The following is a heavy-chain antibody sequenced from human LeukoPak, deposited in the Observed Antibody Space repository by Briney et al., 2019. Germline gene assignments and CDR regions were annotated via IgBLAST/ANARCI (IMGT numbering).Heavy chain of an antibody. CDR2: FDPEDGET. D-gene: IGHD2-2*01. Sequence: ASVKVSCKVSGYTLTELSMHWVRQAPGKGLEWMGGFDPEDGETIYAQKFQGRVTMTEDTSTDTAYMKLSSLRSEDTAVYYCATVPPHCSSTSCYGNWFDPWGQGTLVTVSS. V-gene: IGHV1-24*01. CDR1: GYTLTELS. J-gene: IGHJ5*02. CDR3: ATVPPHCSSTSCYGNWFDP.